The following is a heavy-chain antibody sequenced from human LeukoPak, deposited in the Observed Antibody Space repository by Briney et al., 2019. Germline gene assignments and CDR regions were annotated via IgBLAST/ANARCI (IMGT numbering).Heavy chain of an antibody. J-gene: IGHJ5*02. V-gene: IGHV1-69*05. CDR2: IIPLFGTA. CDR1: GGTFSSYA. Sequence: SVKVSCKASGGTFSSYAISWVRQAPGQGLEWMGRIIPLFGTANYARKFQGRVTITTDESTSTAYMELSSLRSEDTAVYYCARDKTIFGPPAWFDPWGQGTLVTVSS. CDR3: ARDKTIFGPPAWFDP. D-gene: IGHD3-9*01.